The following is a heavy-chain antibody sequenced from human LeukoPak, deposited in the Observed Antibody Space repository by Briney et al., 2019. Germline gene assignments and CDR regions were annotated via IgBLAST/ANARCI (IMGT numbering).Heavy chain of an antibody. CDR2: VSRNSDSI. CDR1: GFTFDEYA. D-gene: IGHD3-22*01. V-gene: IGHV3-9*01. CDR3: ARTTMIVVVIPFDY. Sequence: GGSLRLSCAASGFTFDEYAMHWVRQGPGKGLEWVSGVSRNSDSIAYAESVKGRFTISRDNAKNSLYLQMNSLRAEDTAVYYCARTTMIVVVIPFDYWGQGTLVTVSS. J-gene: IGHJ4*02.